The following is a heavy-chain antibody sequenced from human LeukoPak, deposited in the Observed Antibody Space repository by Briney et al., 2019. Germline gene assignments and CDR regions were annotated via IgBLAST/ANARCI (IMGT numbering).Heavy chain of an antibody. CDR3: ARLDYDFWSGYYGEYYYMDV. J-gene: IGHJ6*03. D-gene: IGHD3-3*01. Sequence: SETLSLTCTVSGGSISSYYWSWIRQPAGKGLEWIGRIYTSGSTNYNPSLKSRVTMSVDTSKNQFSLKLSSVTAADTAVYYCARLDYDFWSGYYGEYYYMDVWGKGTTVTVSS. CDR2: IYTSGST. CDR1: GGSISSYY. V-gene: IGHV4-4*07.